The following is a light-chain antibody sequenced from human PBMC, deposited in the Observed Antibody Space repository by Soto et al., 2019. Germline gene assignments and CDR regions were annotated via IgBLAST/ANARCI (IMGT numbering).Light chain of an antibody. CDR3: QQRLNWPPG. J-gene: IGKJ1*01. V-gene: IGKV3-11*01. CDR1: QNVTSTY. CDR2: DAS. Sequence: EIVLTQSPGTLSLAPGERASLSSRASQNVTSTYLAWYQQRPGQAPRLLIYDASNRATGVPARFSGSGSGTDFTLTISDLEPADFGLYYCQQRLNWPPGFGQGTKVDIK.